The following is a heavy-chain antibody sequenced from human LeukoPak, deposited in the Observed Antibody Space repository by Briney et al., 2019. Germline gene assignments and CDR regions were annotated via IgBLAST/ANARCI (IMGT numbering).Heavy chain of an antibody. V-gene: IGHV4-39*01. D-gene: IGHD6-13*01. CDR2: IYYSGST. Sequence: SETLSLTCTVSGGSISSSSYYWGWIRQPPGKGLEWIGSIYYSGSTYYNPSLKSRVTISVDTSKNQFSLKLSSVTAADTAVYYCARPYSSSETDAFDIWGQGTMVTVSS. J-gene: IGHJ3*02. CDR3: ARPYSSSETDAFDI. CDR1: GGSISSSSYY.